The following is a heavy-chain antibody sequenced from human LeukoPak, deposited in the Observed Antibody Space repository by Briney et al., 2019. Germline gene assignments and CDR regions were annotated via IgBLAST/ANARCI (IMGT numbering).Heavy chain of an antibody. CDR3: ARDAGFGWLDP. V-gene: IGHV1-18*04. Sequence: ASVKVSCQASGYTFTSSGISWGRQAPGQGREWMGWISAYNGNTNYAQKLQGRVTMTTDTSTSTAYMELRSLRSDDTAVYYCARDAGFGWLDPWGQGTLVTVSS. CDR1: GYTFTSSG. J-gene: IGHJ5*02. CDR2: ISAYNGNT. D-gene: IGHD3-9*01.